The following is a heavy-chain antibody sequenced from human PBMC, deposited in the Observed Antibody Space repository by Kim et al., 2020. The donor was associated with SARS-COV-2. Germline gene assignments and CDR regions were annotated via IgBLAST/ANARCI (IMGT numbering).Heavy chain of an antibody. J-gene: IGHJ4*02. CDR3: AKGSAGQGGYSSSWYFDY. Sequence: GGSLRLSCAASGFTFSTYAMSWVRQAPGKGLEWVSAISVSGGSTYYADSVKGRLTISRGNSKNTLYLQMNSLRAEDTAVYYCAKGSAGQGGYSSSWYFDYWGQGTLVTVSS. CDR1: GFTFSTYA. D-gene: IGHD6-13*01. V-gene: IGHV3-23*01. CDR2: ISVSGGST.